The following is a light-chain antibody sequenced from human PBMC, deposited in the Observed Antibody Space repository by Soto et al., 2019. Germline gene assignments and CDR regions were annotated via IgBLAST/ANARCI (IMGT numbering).Light chain of an antibody. CDR1: QSVSSSY. CDR2: GAS. CDR3: QQYNKWPSIT. J-gene: IGKJ5*01. V-gene: IGKV3-15*01. Sequence: EIVLTQSPGTLSLSPEERATLSCRASQSVSSSYLAWYQQKPGQAPRLLIYGASTRATGIPVRFSGSGSGTEFTLTISSLQSEDFAVYYCQQYNKWPSITFGQGTRLEI.